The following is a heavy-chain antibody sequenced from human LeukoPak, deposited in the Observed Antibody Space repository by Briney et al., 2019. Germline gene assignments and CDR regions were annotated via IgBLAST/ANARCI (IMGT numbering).Heavy chain of an antibody. CDR2: IKQDGSEK. J-gene: IGHJ4*02. CDR3: TRGGRRYYYDSSIDY. Sequence: GGSLRLSCAASGFTLSRYWMSWVRQAPGKGPEWVANIKQDGSEKDYVESVRGRFTIFRDNANNSLYLQLSSLRAEDTAVYYCTRGGRRYYYDSSIDYWGQGTQVTVSS. V-gene: IGHV3-7*01. D-gene: IGHD3-22*01. CDR1: GFTLSRYW.